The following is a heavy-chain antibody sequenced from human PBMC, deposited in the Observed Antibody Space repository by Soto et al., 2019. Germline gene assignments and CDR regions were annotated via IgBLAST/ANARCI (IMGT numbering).Heavy chain of an antibody. J-gene: IGHJ4*01. CDR3: ARGVYYDTSGYYFFF. CDR2: IVPMFGTA. CDR1: GGTFSRYA. V-gene: IGHV1-69*13. D-gene: IGHD3-22*01. Sequence: SVKVSCKASGGTFSRYALSWVRQAPGQGPGWMGGIVPMFGTANYAQKFQGRVTITADESTSTAYMELSSLRSEDTAVYYCARGVYYDTSGYYFFFWGQGTLVTVSS.